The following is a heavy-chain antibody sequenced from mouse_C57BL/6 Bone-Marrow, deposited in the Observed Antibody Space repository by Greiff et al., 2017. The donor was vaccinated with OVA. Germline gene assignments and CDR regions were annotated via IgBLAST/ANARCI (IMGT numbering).Heavy chain of an antibody. Sequence: EVQLQQSGAELVRPGASVKLSCTASGFNIKDDYMHWVKQRPEHGLEWIGWIDPENGDTEYASKFQGQATITADTSSNTASLQLSSLTSEDTAVYYCTTLDYYGTHFDYWGQGTTLTVSS. D-gene: IGHD1-1*01. CDR1: GFNIKDDY. CDR2: IDPENGDT. J-gene: IGHJ2*01. CDR3: TTLDYYGTHFDY. V-gene: IGHV14-4*01.